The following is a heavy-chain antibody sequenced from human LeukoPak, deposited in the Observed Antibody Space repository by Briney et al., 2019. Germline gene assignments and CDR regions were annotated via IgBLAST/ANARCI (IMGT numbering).Heavy chain of an antibody. D-gene: IGHD6-13*01. CDR2: IWYDGSNK. Sequence: GGSLRLSCAASGFTFTSYGMRWVRQAPGKGLGWVAVIWYDGSNKYYADSVKGRFTISRDNSKNTLYLQMNSLRAEDTAVYYCAKAFRSAAGTSFPDYWGQGTLVTVSS. CDR3: AKAFRSAAGTSFPDY. J-gene: IGHJ4*02. CDR1: GFTFTSYG. V-gene: IGHV3-33*06.